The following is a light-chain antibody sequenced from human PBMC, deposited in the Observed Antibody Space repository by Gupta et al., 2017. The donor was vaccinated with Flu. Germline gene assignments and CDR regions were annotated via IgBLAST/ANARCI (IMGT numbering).Light chain of an antibody. CDR2: AAS. J-gene: IGKJ3*01. V-gene: IGKV1-39*01. CDR1: QSISSY. CDR3: QQSYSTPT. Sequence: SPSSLSASVGDRVTITCRESQSISSYLNWYQQKPGKAPKLLIYAASRLQSGVPSRFSGSGSGTDFTLTSSRLQPEDFANYYWQQSYSTPTFGPGTKVDIK.